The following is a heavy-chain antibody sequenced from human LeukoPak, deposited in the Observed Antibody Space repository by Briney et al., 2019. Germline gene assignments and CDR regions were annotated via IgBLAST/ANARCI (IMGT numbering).Heavy chain of an antibody. CDR3: ARDFCSGYACYPSDY. V-gene: IGHV3-21*01. D-gene: IGHD3-3*01. CDR2: ISSSSSYI. Sequence: KPGGSLRLSRVGSGFTFSSYSMNWVRQAPGKGLEWVSSISSSSSYIYYVDSVKGRFTISRDNAKNSLYLQMNSLRAEDTAVYYCARDFCSGYACYPSDYWGQGTLVTVSS. J-gene: IGHJ4*02. CDR1: GFTFSSYS.